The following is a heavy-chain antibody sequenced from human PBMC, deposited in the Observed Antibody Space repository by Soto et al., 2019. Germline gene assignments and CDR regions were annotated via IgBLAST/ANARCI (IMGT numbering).Heavy chain of an antibody. CDR2: ISDYNGNT. J-gene: IGHJ6*02. V-gene: IGHV1-18*01. CDR1: GYTFNNYG. Sequence: QVQLVQSGAEVKKPGASVKVSCTTSGYTFNNYGISWVRQAPGQGLEWMGWISDYNGNTNYPQKFQGRVTMTTDTSTKTVYMVLTSLRSDDTAVYYCARDGYYDSGSYGMDVWGRGTTVTVSS. CDR3: ARDGYYDSGSYGMDV. D-gene: IGHD3-10*01.